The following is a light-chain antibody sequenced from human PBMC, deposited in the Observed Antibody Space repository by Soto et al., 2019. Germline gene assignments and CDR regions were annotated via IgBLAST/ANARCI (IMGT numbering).Light chain of an antibody. V-gene: IGKV3D-15*01. CDR3: QQYNKWPPWT. CDR2: GAS. CDR1: ESVSSN. J-gene: IGKJ1*01. Sequence: EVVMTQSPATLSVSPGEEATLSCRASESVSSNLAWYQQKPGQAPRLVIYGASNRATAIPDRFSGSGSGTDFTLTITSLQSEDVGVYYCQQYNKWPPWTFGHGTKVEI.